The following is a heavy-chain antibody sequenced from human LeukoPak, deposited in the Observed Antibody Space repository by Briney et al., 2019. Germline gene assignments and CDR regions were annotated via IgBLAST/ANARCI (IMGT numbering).Heavy chain of an antibody. CDR3: ARDSSVRGDYLYYYYGMDV. J-gene: IGHJ6*02. CDR1: GYTFTSYG. Sequence: ASVKVSCKASGYTFTSYGISWVRQAPGQGLEWMGWISAYNGNTNYAQKLQGRVTMTTDASTSTAYMELRSLRSDDTAVYYCARDSSVRGDYLYYYYGMDVWGQGTTVTVSS. D-gene: IGHD4-17*01. V-gene: IGHV1-18*01. CDR2: ISAYNGNT.